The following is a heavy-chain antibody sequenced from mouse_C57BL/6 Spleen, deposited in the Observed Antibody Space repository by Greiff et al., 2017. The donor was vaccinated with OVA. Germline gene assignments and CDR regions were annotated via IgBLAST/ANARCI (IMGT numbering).Heavy chain of an antibody. Sequence: VQLQQPWAELVKPGASVKMSCKASGYTFTSYWITWVKQRPGQGLEWIGDIYPGSGSTNYNEKFKSKATLTVDTSSSTAYMQLSSLTSEDSAVYYCAREGPYYYGSSTWFAYWGQGTLVTVSA. CDR2: IYPGSGST. CDR3: AREGPYYYGSSTWFAY. CDR1: GYTFTSYW. J-gene: IGHJ3*01. V-gene: IGHV1-55*01. D-gene: IGHD1-1*01.